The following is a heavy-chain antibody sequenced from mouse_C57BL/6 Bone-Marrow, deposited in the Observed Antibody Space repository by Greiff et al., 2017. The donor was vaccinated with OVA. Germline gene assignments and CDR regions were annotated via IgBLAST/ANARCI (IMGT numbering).Heavy chain of an antibody. D-gene: IGHD1-1*01. CDR3: ARGNVGSSFYAMDY. J-gene: IGHJ4*01. CDR2: IDPANDNT. CDR1: GFNIKNTY. V-gene: IGHV14-3*01. Sequence: EVQLQQSVAELVRPGASVKLSCTASGFNIKNTYMHWVKQRPAQGLEWIGRIDPANDNTKYAPKFQGKATMTADTSSNTADLQLSSLSSEDTAVYCCARGNVGSSFYAMDYWGQGTSVTVAS.